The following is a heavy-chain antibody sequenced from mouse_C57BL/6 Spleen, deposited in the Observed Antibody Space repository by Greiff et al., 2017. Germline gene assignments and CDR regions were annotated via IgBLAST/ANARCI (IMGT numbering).Heavy chain of an antibody. Sequence: VQLQQSGPGLVKPSQSLSLPCSVTGYSITSGYYWNWIRQFPGNKLEWMGYISYDGSNNYNPSLKNRISITRDTSKNQFFLKLNSVTTEDTATYYCAREGSGGVWFAYWGQGTLVTVSA. V-gene: IGHV3-6*01. J-gene: IGHJ3*01. CDR3: AREGSGGVWFAY. CDR1: GYSITSGYY. D-gene: IGHD1-1*02. CDR2: ISYDGSN.